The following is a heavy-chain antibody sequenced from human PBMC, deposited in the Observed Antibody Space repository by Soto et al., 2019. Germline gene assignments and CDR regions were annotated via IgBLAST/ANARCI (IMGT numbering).Heavy chain of an antibody. D-gene: IGHD6-19*01. Sequence: GGSLRRSCAASGFTFSNYAMTWVRQAPGKGLEWVSGISGGGNSTYYADSVKGRFTISRDNSKDALYLQMNSLRAEDTAVYYCAKTESSGWSTRYGMDVWGQGTTVTVSS. V-gene: IGHV3-23*01. CDR3: AKTESSGWSTRYGMDV. J-gene: IGHJ6*02. CDR1: GFTFSNYA. CDR2: ISGGGNST.